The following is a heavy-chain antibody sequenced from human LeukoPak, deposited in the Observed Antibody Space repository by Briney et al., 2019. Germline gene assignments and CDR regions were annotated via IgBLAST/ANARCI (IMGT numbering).Heavy chain of an antibody. CDR2: IYHSGST. CDR3: ATDPSGANYFDY. CDR1: GGSISSGGYY. V-gene: IGHV4-30-2*01. J-gene: IGHJ4*02. D-gene: IGHD5-12*01. Sequence: SQTLSLTCTVSGGSISSGGYYWSWIRQPPGKGLEWIGYIYHSGSTYYNPSLKSRVTISVDRSKNQFSLKLSSVTAADTAVYYCATDPSGANYFDYWGQGTLVTVSS.